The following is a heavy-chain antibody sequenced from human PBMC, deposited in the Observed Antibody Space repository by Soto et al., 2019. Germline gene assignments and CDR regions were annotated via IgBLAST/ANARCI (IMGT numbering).Heavy chain of an antibody. V-gene: IGHV1-46*04. CDR2: INPSNGST. Sequence: ASVKVSCKASGYTFTGYHMHWVRQAPGEGLEWMGIINPSNGSTSYAQNLQGRVTMTRDTSTSTVYMELNSLRSEDTAVYYCARHLGMDVWGQGTTVTVSS. CDR3: ARHLGMDV. CDR1: GYTFTGYH. J-gene: IGHJ6*02.